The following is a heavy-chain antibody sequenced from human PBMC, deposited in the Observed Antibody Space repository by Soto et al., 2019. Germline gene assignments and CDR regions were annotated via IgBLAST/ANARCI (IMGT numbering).Heavy chain of an antibody. J-gene: IGHJ4*02. Sequence: PGGSLRLSCAASGFTFSSYSMNWVRQAPGKGLEWVSYISSSSSTIYYADSVMGRFTISRDNAKNSLYLQMNSLRDEDTAVYYCAREMSAVVAAGVDHWGQGTLVTVSS. V-gene: IGHV3-48*02. CDR2: ISSSSSTI. CDR1: GFTFSSYS. D-gene: IGHD2-15*01. CDR3: AREMSAVVAAGVDH.